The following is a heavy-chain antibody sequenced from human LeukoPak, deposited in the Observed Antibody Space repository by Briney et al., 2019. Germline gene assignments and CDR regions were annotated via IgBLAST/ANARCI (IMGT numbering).Heavy chain of an antibody. CDR3: AKIEMATILGY. Sequence: GGSLRLSCAVSGISLSNYGMSWVRQAPGKGLEGVSAISGSGGSTYYADSVKGRFTISRDNSKNTLYLQMNSLRAEDTAVYYCAKIEMATILGYWGQGTLVTVSS. CDR1: GISLSNYG. CDR2: ISGSGGST. D-gene: IGHD5-24*01. J-gene: IGHJ4*02. V-gene: IGHV3-23*01.